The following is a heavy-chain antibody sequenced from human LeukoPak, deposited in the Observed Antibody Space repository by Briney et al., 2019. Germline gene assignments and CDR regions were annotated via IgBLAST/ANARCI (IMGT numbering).Heavy chain of an antibody. J-gene: IGHJ4*02. D-gene: IGHD5-18*01. CDR3: ASSGYSYDVGYFDY. Sequence: PSQTLSLTCTVSGGSISSYYWSWIRQPPGKGLEWIGYIYYSGSTNYNPSLKSRVTISVDTSKNQFSLKLSSVTAADTAVYYCASSGYSYDVGYFDYWGQGTLVTVSS. V-gene: IGHV4-59*01. CDR2: IYYSGST. CDR1: GGSISSYY.